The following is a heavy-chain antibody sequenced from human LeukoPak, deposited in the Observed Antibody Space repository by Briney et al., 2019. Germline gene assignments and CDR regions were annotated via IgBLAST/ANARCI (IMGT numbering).Heavy chain of an antibody. CDR2: MSPNSGNT. D-gene: IGHD3-10*01. CDR3: ARFGPRYDDAFDI. Sequence: ASVKVSCKASGYTFTSYDINWVRQATGQGLEWMGWMSPNSGNTGYAQKFQGRVTMTRNTSISTAYMELSSLRSEDTAVYYCARFGPRYDDAFDIWGQGTMVTVSS. J-gene: IGHJ3*02. V-gene: IGHV1-8*01. CDR1: GYTFTSYD.